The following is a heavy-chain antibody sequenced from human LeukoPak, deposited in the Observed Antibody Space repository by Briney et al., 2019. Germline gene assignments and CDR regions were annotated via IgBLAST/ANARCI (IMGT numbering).Heavy chain of an antibody. D-gene: IGHD2-2*02. CDR3: ARDGVDIVVVPAAIRRQYPYYYYYYMDV. CDR2: ISSSGSTI. Sequence: GGSLRLSCAASGFTFSDYYMSWIRQAPGKGLEWVSYISSSGSTIYYADSVKGRFTISRDNAKNSLYLQMNSLRVEDTAVYYCARDGVDIVVVPAAIRRQYPYYYYYYMDVWGKGTTVTVSS. V-gene: IGHV3-11*01. CDR1: GFTFSDYY. J-gene: IGHJ6*03.